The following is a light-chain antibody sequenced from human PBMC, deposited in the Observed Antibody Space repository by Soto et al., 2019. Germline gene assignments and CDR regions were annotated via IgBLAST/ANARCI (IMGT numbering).Light chain of an antibody. CDR3: QQYSSSPLT. CDR1: QSVRSSH. J-gene: IGKJ4*01. CDR2: GAS. Sequence: EIVLTQSPGTLSLSPGERATLSCRASQSVRSSHLAWYQQMPGQAPRLLIYGASNRATGFPDRFSGSGSGTDFTLTISRLEPEDFAVYYCQQYSSSPLTFGGGTKVEI. V-gene: IGKV3-20*01.